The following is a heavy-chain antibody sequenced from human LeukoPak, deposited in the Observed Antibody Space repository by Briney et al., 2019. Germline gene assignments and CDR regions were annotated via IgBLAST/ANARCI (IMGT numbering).Heavy chain of an antibody. Sequence: SETLSLTCTVSGGSISSYYWTWIRQPPRKGLEWIGYIYNSGNTNYNPSLRSRVTISVDTSKNQFSLKLTSVTSADTAIYYCAREVAGTLNFDYWGQGTLVTVSS. CDR3: AREVAGTLNFDY. CDR1: GGSISSYY. D-gene: IGHD6-19*01. CDR2: IYNSGNT. J-gene: IGHJ4*02. V-gene: IGHV4-59*01.